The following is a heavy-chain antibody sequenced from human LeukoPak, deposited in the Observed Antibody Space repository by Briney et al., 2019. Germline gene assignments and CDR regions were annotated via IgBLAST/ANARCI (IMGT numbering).Heavy chain of an antibody. CDR3: AKGHSAHGTGFDC. J-gene: IGHJ4*02. Sequence: PGGSLRLSCAASGFTSSSYAMTWVRQAPGKGLEWVSLISGSGDSTYYADSVKGRFTISRDNSKNTLYLQMNSLRVEDTGVYYCAKGHSAHGTGFDCWGQGTQVAVSS. D-gene: IGHD1-14*01. V-gene: IGHV3-23*01. CDR1: GFTSSSYA. CDR2: ISGSGDST.